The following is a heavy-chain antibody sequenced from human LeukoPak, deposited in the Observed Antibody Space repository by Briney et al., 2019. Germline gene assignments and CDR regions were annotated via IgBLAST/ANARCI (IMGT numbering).Heavy chain of an antibody. CDR2: IYYSGST. Sequence: SETLSLTGTVSGGSISSGGYYWSWIRQHPGKGLEWIGYIYYSGSTYYNPSLKSRVTISVDTSKNQFSLKLSSVTAADTAVYYCARDSEEQMPSSWYGSYFDYWGQGTLVTVSS. D-gene: IGHD6-13*01. CDR3: ARDSEEQMPSSWYGSYFDY. V-gene: IGHV4-31*03. J-gene: IGHJ4*02. CDR1: GGSISSGGYY.